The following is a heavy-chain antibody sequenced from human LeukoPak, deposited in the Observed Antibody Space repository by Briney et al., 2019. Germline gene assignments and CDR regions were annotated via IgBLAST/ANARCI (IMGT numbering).Heavy chain of an antibody. CDR3: AMRYYRGDY. CDR1: GYSFTGYY. Sequence: ASVKVSCKASGYSFTGYYMHWVRQTTGQGLEWMGWMNPNSGNTGYAQKFQGRVTMTRNTSISTAYMDLSSLTSEDTAVYYCAMRYYRGDYWGQGTLVTVSS. V-gene: IGHV1-8*02. J-gene: IGHJ4*02. CDR2: MNPNSGNT. D-gene: IGHD1-26*01.